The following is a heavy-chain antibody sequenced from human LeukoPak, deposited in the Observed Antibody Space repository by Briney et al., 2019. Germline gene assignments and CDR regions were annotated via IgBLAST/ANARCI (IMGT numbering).Heavy chain of an antibody. V-gene: IGHV1-2*02. D-gene: IGHD2-2*01. CDR2: INPNSGGT. J-gene: IGHJ5*02. CDR1: GYTFTGYY. CDR3: ARDGDQLDLTWFDP. Sequence: ASVKVSCKASGYTFTGYYMHWVRQAPGQGLEWMGWINPNSGGTNYAQKFQGRVTMTRDTSISTAYMELSRLRSDGTAVYYCARDGDQLDLTWFDPWGQGTLVTVSS.